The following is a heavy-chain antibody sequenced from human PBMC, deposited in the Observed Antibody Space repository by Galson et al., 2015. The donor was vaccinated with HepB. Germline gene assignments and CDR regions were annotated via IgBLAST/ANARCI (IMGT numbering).Heavy chain of an antibody. V-gene: IGHV1-2*02. J-gene: IGHJ6*02. CDR1: GYTFSGYY. CDR3: ARDLGYYYGMDV. D-gene: IGHD3-3*01. CDR2: INPNSGGT. Sequence: SVTVSCKASGYTFSGYYMHWVRQAPGQGLEWMGWINPNSGGTNYAQKFQGRVTMTRDTSISTAYMELRRLRSDDTAVYYCARDLGYYYGMDVWGLGTTLTVSS.